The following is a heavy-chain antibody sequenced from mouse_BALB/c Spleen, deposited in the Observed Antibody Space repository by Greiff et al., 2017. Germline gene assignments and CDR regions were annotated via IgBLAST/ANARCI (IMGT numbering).Heavy chain of an antibody. V-gene: IGHV5-15*02. CDR2: ISNLAYSI. Sequence: EVKLMESGGGLVQPGGSRKLSCAASGFTFSSFGMHWVRQAPEKGPEWVAFISNLAYSIYYADTVTGRFTISRENAKNTLYLEMSSLRSEDTAMYYCARASYGSSHYYAMDYWGQGTSVTVSS. D-gene: IGHD1-1*01. J-gene: IGHJ4*01. CDR1: GFTFSSFG. CDR3: ARASYGSSHYYAMDY.